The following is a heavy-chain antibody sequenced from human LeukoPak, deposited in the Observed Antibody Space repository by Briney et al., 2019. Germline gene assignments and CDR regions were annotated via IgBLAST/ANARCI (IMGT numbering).Heavy chain of an antibody. Sequence: GTSLRLSCAASGFTFNTYPIHWVRQAPGRGLEWVAVISYDGSNQYYADSVKDRFTISRDNSKNTLYLQMNSLRPEDTAVYYCARSYGSGWYVVDYWGQGTLVTVSS. CDR1: GFTFNTYP. V-gene: IGHV3-30-3*01. J-gene: IGHJ4*02. CDR2: ISYDGSNQ. D-gene: IGHD6-19*01. CDR3: ARSYGSGWYVVDY.